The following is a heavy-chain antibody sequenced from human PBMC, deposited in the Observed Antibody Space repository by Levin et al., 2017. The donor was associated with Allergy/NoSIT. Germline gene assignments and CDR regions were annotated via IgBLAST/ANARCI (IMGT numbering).Heavy chain of an antibody. CDR2: IYNSGRT. J-gene: IGHJ6*03. D-gene: IGHD3-10*01. CDR1: GGSISTYY. CDR3: AGVGVAVDGLLPRDYYYMDV. Sequence: SETLSLTCTVSGGSISTYYWSWIRQPPGKGLEWIGYIYNSGRTNYNPSLKSRVTISVDTSKSQFSLRLRSVTAADTGVYYCAGVGVAVDGLLPRDYYYMDVWGKGTTVTVSS. V-gene: IGHV4-59*01.